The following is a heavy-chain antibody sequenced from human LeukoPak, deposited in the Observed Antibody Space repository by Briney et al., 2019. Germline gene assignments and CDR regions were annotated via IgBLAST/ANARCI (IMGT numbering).Heavy chain of an antibody. CDR3: AKITGSCWGALDS. D-gene: IGHD3-10*01. V-gene: IGHV3-9*01. J-gene: IGHJ4*02. Sequence: PGGSLRLSCAASGFTFDDYAMHWVRQAPGRGLEWVSYINWNSGRIAYADSVKGRFTISRDNAKNLLYLEMNSLRTEDTALYFCAKITGSCWGALDSWGQGTLVIVSS. CDR2: INWNSGRI. CDR1: GFTFDDYA.